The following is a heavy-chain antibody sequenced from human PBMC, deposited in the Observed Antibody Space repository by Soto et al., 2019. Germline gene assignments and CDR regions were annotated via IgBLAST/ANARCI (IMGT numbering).Heavy chain of an antibody. D-gene: IGHD2-2*01. J-gene: IGHJ4*02. CDR3: AISRYCSSTSCSTFDY. Sequence: SQTLSLTCAISGDSFSSNSAAWNWIRQSPSRGLEWLGRTYYRSKWYNDYAVSVKSRITINPDTSKNQFSLQLNSVTPEDTAVYYCAISRYCSSTSCSTFDYWGQGTLVTVSS. V-gene: IGHV6-1*01. CDR1: GDSFSSNSAA. CDR2: TYYRSKWYN.